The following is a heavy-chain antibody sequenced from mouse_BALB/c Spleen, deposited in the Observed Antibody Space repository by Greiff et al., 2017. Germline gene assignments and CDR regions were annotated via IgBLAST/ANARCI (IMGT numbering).Heavy chain of an antibody. CDR3: ASDRDYYAMDD. V-gene: IGHV5-12-1*01. J-gene: IGHJ4*01. Sequence: EVLLVESGGGLVKPGGSLKLSCAASGFAFSSYDMSWVRQTPEKRLEWVAYISSGGGSTYYPDTVKGRFTISRDNAKNTLYLQMSSLKSEDTAMYYCASDRDYYAMDDWGQGTSVTVSS. D-gene: IGHD2-14*01. CDR2: ISSGGGST. CDR1: GFAFSSYD.